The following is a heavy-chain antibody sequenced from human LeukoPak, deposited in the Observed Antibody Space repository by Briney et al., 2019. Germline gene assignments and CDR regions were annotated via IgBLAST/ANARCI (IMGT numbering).Heavy chain of an antibody. CDR3: ARNLLPAAKGAFDI. Sequence: KPSESLSLTCTVSGGSLSSYYWSWIRQPAGKGLEWIGRINTSGSTNYNPSLKSRVTMSVDTSKKQFSLKLSSVTAADTAVYYCARNLLPAAKGAFDIWGQGTVVTVSS. CDR1: GGSLSSYY. D-gene: IGHD2-2*01. V-gene: IGHV4-4*07. CDR2: INTSGST. J-gene: IGHJ3*02.